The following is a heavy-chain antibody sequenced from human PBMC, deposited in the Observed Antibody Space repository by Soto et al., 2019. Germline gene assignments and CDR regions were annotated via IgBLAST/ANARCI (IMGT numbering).Heavy chain of an antibody. CDR1: GFTFDDYT. J-gene: IGHJ6*02. V-gene: IGHV3-43*01. CDR2: ISWDGGST. D-gene: IGHD5-18*01. Sequence: GSLRLSCAASGFTFDDYTMHRVRQAPGKGLEWVSLISWDGGSTYYADSVKGRFTISRDNSKNSLYLQMNSLRTEDTALYYCAKAGGYSYGYPYYYYGMDVWGQGTTVTVSS. CDR3: AKAGGYSYGYPYYYYGMDV.